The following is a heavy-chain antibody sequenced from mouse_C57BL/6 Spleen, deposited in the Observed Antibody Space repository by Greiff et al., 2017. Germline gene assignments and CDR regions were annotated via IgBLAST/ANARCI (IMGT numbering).Heavy chain of an antibody. J-gene: IGHJ3*01. V-gene: IGHV15-2*01. Sequence: QVQLKESGSELRSPGSSVKLSCKDFDSEVFPIAYMSWVRQKPGHGFEWIGGILPSIGRTIYGEKFEDKATLDADTLSNTAYLELNSLTSEDSAIYYCARNSYDGYPGGFAYWGQGTLVTVSA. CDR3: ARNSYDGYPGGFAY. CDR2: ILPSIGRT. CDR1: DSEVFPIAY. D-gene: IGHD2-3*01.